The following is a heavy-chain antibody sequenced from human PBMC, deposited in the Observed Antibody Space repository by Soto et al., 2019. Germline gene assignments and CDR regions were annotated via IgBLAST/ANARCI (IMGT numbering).Heavy chain of an antibody. J-gene: IGHJ3*01. CDR2: ISRSSSTI. CDR1: GFTFSSYH. V-gene: IGHV3-48*02. D-gene: IGHD2-2*01. Sequence: GGSLRLSCAASGFTFSSYHMNWARQAPGKGLEWVSYISRSSSTIYYADSVKGRFTISRDNAKQSLSLQMNSLRDEDTAVYYCARVHSTTDAFDFGGQGTMVTVSS. CDR3: ARVHSTTDAFDF.